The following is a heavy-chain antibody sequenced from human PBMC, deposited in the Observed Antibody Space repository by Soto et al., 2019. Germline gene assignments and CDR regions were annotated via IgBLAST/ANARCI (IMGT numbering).Heavy chain of an antibody. J-gene: IGHJ4*02. D-gene: IGHD3-10*01. CDR3: ARMSIGSYSFEL. Sequence: EVQLVESGGSLVQPGGSLRLSCTASGFALSAYWMTWVRQTPGKRLEWVAYIRQDGGEKYYVDSVRGRFTISRDNAKNSLYLQTSSVRAHDTAVYYCARMSIGSYSFELWGQGTQVTVSS. CDR2: IRQDGGEK. V-gene: IGHV3-7*05. CDR1: GFALSAYW.